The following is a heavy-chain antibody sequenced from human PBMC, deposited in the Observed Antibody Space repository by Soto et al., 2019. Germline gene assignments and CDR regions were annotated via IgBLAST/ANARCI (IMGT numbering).Heavy chain of an antibody. CDR3: ARQQDYYDSSGYYLSEYYYGMDV. D-gene: IGHD3-22*01. Sequence: LGESLKISCKDSGYSFTSYGISWVRQMPGKGLEWMGRIDPFDSYTNYSPSFQGHVTISADKSISTAYLQWSSLKASDTAMYYCARQQDYYDSSGYYLSEYYYGMDVWGQGTTVTVSS. CDR1: GYSFTSYG. J-gene: IGHJ6*02. CDR2: IDPFDSYT. V-gene: IGHV5-10-1*01.